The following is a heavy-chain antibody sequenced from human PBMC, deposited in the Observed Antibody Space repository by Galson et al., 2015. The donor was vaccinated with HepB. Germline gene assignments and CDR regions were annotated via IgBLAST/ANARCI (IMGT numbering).Heavy chain of an antibody. J-gene: IGHJ6*02. CDR3: ARVMRLSSITMVRGVNYPAMDA. Sequence: SLRLSCAASGFTFSSYSMNWVRQAPGKGLEWVPSISSSSSYIYYADSVKGRFTISRDNAKNSLYLQMNSLRAEDTAVYYCARVMRLSSITMVRGVNYPAMDAWGQGTTVTVSS. V-gene: IGHV3-21*01. CDR2: ISSSSSYI. D-gene: IGHD3-10*01. CDR1: GFTFSSYS.